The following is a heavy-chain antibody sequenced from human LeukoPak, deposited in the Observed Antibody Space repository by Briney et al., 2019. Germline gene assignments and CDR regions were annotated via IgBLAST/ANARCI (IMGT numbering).Heavy chain of an antibody. Sequence: SVKVSCKASGGTFSSYAISWVRQAPGQGLEWMGRIIPIFGTANYVQKFQGRVTITTDESTSTAYMELSSLRSEDTAVYYCARDYGGNSGPSHAFDIWGQGTMVTVS. CDR1: GGTFSSYA. D-gene: IGHD4-23*01. CDR3: ARDYGGNSGPSHAFDI. CDR2: IIPIFGTA. J-gene: IGHJ3*02. V-gene: IGHV1-69*05.